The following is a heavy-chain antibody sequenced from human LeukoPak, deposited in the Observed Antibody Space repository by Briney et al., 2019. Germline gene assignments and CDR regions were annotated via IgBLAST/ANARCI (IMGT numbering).Heavy chain of an antibody. V-gene: IGHV3-21*01. CDR1: GFTFSSYS. D-gene: IGHD2-15*01. CDR3: AREYCSGGSCYDYYYYGMDV. J-gene: IGHJ6*04. CDR2: ISSCSSYI. Sequence: GGSLRLSCAASGFTFSSYSMNWVRQAPGKGLEWVSSISSCSSYIYYADSVKGRFTISRDNAKNSLYLQMNSLRAEDTAVYYCAREYCSGGSCYDYYYYGMDVWGKGTTVTVSS.